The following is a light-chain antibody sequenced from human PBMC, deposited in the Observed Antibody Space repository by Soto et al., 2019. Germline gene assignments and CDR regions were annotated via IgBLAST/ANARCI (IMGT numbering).Light chain of an antibody. CDR3: QQYNSWPFT. CDR1: QSVSSD. Sequence: IVITQSPATLSVSPGERATLSCRASQSVSSDLAWYQQKPGQAPRLLIYEASIRATGIAARFSGSGSGTEFTLTISSLQSEDSAVYWCQQYNSWPFTFGPGTKVEFK. J-gene: IGKJ3*01. V-gene: IGKV3-15*01. CDR2: EAS.